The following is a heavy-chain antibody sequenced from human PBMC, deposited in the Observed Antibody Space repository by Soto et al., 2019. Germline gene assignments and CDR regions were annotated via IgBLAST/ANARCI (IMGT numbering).Heavy chain of an antibody. Sequence: GGSLRLSCAASRFTFTTYAMNWVRQAPGKGLEWVALMSSDGTNEHYADSVRGRFTVSRDNSRNTLFLQMNNLRTDDTAVYYCARCAYISGWYCYFDFWGRGTLVAVSS. J-gene: IGHJ4*02. CDR1: RFTFTTYA. CDR2: MSSDGTNE. V-gene: IGHV3-30-3*01. CDR3: ARCAYISGWYCYFDF. D-gene: IGHD6-19*01.